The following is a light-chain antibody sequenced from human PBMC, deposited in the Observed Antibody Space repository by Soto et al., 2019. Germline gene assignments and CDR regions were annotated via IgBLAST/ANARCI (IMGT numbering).Light chain of an antibody. Sequence: EIVLTQSPGTLSLSPGERATLSCRASHGVSSSFLAWYQQKPGQAPRLLIYGASSRAAGIPDRFSGSGSETDFTLTISRLEPEDFALYFCQQYGNPRITFGQGTRLENK. CDR1: HGVSSSF. J-gene: IGKJ5*01. CDR2: GAS. CDR3: QQYGNPRIT. V-gene: IGKV3-20*01.